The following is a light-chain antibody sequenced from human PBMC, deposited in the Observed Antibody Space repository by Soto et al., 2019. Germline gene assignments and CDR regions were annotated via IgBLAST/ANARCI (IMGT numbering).Light chain of an antibody. Sequence: DVVMTQSPLSLSVTLGQPASISCRSSQSLVYSDGNTYLCWFHQRPDQSPRRLIYKVSNRDSGVPDRFSGSGSGADFTLRISRVEAADAGVYYCMQTTHWPYTFGQGTQLEIK. J-gene: IGKJ2*01. V-gene: IGKV2-30*01. CDR3: MQTTHWPYT. CDR1: QSLVYSDGNTY. CDR2: KVS.